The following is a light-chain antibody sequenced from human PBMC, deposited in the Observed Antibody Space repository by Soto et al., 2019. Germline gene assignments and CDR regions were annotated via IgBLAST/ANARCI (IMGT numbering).Light chain of an antibody. Sequence: QSVLTQPASVSGSPGQSITISCTGTSSDIGDYNYVSWYQQHPGKAPKVMIFEVSNRPSGVSNRFSGSKSGNTASLTISGLQAEDEADYYCSSYISSSTLVVFGGGTKVTVL. CDR2: EVS. J-gene: IGLJ2*01. V-gene: IGLV2-14*01. CDR3: SSYISSSTLVV. CDR1: SSDIGDYNY.